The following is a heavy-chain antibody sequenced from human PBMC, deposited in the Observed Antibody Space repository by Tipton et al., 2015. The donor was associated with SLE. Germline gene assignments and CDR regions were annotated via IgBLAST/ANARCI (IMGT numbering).Heavy chain of an antibody. D-gene: IGHD4-17*01. CDR3: ARDGTVTGDGMDV. V-gene: IGHV4-59*11. J-gene: IGHJ6*02. Sequence: TLSLTCAVYGGSISSHYWSWIRQPPGKGLEWIGYIYYSGSTNYNPSLKSRVTISVDTSKNQFSLKLSSVTAADTAVYYCARDGTVTGDGMDVWGQGTTVTVSS. CDR2: IYYSGST. CDR1: GGSISSHY.